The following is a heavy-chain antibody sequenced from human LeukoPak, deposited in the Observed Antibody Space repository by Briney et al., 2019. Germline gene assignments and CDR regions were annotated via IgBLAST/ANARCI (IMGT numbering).Heavy chain of an antibody. CDR3: ARSWAARPVLGY. CDR2: ISSSGSSR. J-gene: IGHJ4*02. V-gene: IGHV3-11*01. CDR1: GFTFSDYY. Sequence: GGSLRLSCAASGFTFSDYYMSWVRQAPGKGLEGVSYISSSGSSRYYADSVKGRFTISRDNAKNSLYLQMNSLRAEDTAVYYCARSWAARPVLGYWGQGTLVTVSS. D-gene: IGHD6-6*01.